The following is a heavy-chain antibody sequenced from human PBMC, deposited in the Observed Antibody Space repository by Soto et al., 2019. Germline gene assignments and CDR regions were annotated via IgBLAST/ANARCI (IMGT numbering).Heavy chain of an antibody. CDR3: ARGHLRGYSYGQNLDY. J-gene: IGHJ4*02. CDR1: GCTFTSYY. Sequence: QVQLVQSRTEVKKPGASVKVSCKASGCTFTSYYMHWVRQAPGQGLEWMGIINPSGGSTSYAQKFQGRVTMTRDTSTSTVYMELSSLRSEDTAVYYCARGHLRGYSYGQNLDYWGQGTLVTVSS. V-gene: IGHV1-46*01. D-gene: IGHD5-18*01. CDR2: INPSGGST.